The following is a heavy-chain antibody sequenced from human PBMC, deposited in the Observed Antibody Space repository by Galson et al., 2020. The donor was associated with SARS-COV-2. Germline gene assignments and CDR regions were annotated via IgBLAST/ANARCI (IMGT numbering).Heavy chain of an antibody. J-gene: IGHJ4*02. CDR1: GGSFSGYY. CDR3: AREENFVLVVTATRMLYFDY. CDR2: INSRGSP. D-gene: IGHD2-21*02. V-gene: IGHV4-34*01. Sequence: SQTLSLTCAVYGGSFSGYYWSWIRQHPGKGLEWIGEINSRGSPNYNPSPKSRVTIPVDTSKNHFYLKLSYVTAADTAVYYCAREENFVLVVTATRMLYFDYWGRGILATVSS.